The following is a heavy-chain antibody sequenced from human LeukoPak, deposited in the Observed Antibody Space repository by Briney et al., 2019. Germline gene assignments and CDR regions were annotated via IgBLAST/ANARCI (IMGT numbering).Heavy chain of an antibody. Sequence: ASVKGSCKASGYTFTDYFIHWVRQAPGQGLEWMGWINPNIGDASYAQKFQDRVTMTRDRSINTAYMDLSRLTSDDTAVYYCARMGLDGGDSIGFDSWGQGTLVTVSS. CDR1: GYTFTDYF. V-gene: IGHV1-2*02. J-gene: IGHJ5*01. CDR2: INPNIGDA. D-gene: IGHD2-21*02. CDR3: ARMGLDGGDSIGFDS.